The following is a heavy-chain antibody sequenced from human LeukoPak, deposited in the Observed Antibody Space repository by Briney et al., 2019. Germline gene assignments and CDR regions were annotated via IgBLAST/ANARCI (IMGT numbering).Heavy chain of an antibody. D-gene: IGHD4-23*01. V-gene: IGHV3-30*04. CDR1: GFTFSSYA. J-gene: IGHJ4*02. CDR2: ISYDGSNK. CDR3: ARFSNGGNHFRY. Sequence: GGSLRLSCAASGFTFSSYAMHWVRQAPGKGLEWVAVISYDGSNKYYADSVKGRFTISRDNAKNSLYLQMNSLRAEDTAVYYCARFSNGGNHFRYWGQGTLVTVSS.